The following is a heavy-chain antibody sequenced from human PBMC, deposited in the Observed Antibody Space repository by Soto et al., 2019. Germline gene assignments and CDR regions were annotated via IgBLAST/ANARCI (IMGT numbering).Heavy chain of an antibody. D-gene: IGHD6-19*01. Sequence: PGESLKISCKASAYNFAGYCLGWLRQMPGKGLELMGIIYPGDSDTRYSPSFQGQVTFSADKSLSTAYVQWSSLKASDTAMYYCARSGAVAGFNWFDPWGQGTMVTVSS. CDR1: AYNFAGYC. CDR2: IYPGDSDT. J-gene: IGHJ5*02. CDR3: ARSGAVAGFNWFDP. V-gene: IGHV5-51*01.